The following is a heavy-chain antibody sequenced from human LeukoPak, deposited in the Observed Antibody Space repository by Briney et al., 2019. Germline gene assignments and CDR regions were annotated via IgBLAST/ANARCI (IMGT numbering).Heavy chain of an antibody. V-gene: IGHV3-48*03. CDR2: FPSSSTV. CDR3: ARDSGLDY. Sequence: GGSLRLSCAASGLTFSSYEMNGVGQARGRGREWLSYFPSSSTVYYADSVKGRFITSRDNAKNSLYLQMNSLRDEDTAVYYCARDSGLDYWGQGTLVTVSS. J-gene: IGHJ4*02. CDR1: GLTFSSYE.